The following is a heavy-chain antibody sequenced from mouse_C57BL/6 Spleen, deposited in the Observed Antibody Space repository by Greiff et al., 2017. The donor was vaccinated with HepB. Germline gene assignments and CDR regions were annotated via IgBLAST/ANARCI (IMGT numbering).Heavy chain of an antibody. CDR3: ANYDYDERAWFAY. V-gene: IGHV1-81*01. CDR1: GYTFTSYG. J-gene: IGHJ3*01. CDR2: IYPRSGNT. Sequence: QVQLQQSGAELARPGASVKLSCKASGYTFTSYGISWVKQRTGQGLEWIGEIYPRSGNTYYNEKFKGKATLTADKSSSTAYMELRSLTSEDSAVYFCANYDYDERAWFAYWGQVTLVTVSA. D-gene: IGHD2-4*01.